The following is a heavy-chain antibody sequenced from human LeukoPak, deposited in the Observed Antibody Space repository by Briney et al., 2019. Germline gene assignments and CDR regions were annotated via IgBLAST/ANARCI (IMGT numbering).Heavy chain of an antibody. CDR1: GGTFSSYA. J-gene: IGHJ4*02. CDR2: IIPIFDTA. V-gene: IGHV1-69*13. CDR3: ARGVGYDYVWGSYRPYFDY. D-gene: IGHD3-16*02. Sequence: AASVTVSCKASGGTFSSYAISWVRQAPGQGLEWMGGIIPIFDTANYAQKSQGRVTITADESTSTAYMELSSLRSEDTAVYYCARGVGYDYVWGSYRPYFDYWGQGTLVTVSS.